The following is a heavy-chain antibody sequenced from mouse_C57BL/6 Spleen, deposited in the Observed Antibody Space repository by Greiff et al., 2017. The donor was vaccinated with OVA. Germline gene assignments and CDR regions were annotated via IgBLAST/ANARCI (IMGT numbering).Heavy chain of an antibody. CDR1: GFTFSDYY. CDR3: ARVLTGHWYFDV. V-gene: IGHV5-12*01. CDR2: ISNGGGST. Sequence: EVQLMESGGGLVQPGGSLKLSCAASGFTFSDYYMYWVRQTPEKRLEWVAYISNGGGSTYYPGTVKGRFTISRDNAKNTLYLQMSRLKSEDTAMYYCARVLTGHWYFDVWGTGTTVTVSS. J-gene: IGHJ1*03. D-gene: IGHD4-1*01.